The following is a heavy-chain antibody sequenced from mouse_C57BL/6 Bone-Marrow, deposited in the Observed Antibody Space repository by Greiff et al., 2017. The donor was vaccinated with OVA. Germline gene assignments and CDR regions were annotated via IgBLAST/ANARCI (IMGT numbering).Heavy chain of an antibody. Sequence: EVMLVEPGGGLVQPGGSLSLSCAASGFTFTDYYMSWVRQPPGKALEWLGFIRNKANGYTTVYSASVKGRFTISRANSQSILYLQMNALRAEDSATYDYARYEYYGSSSFDYWGQGTLVTVSA. CDR3: ARYEYYGSSSFDY. CDR1: GFTFTDYY. V-gene: IGHV7-3*01. CDR2: IRNKANGYTT. J-gene: IGHJ3*01. D-gene: IGHD1-1*01.